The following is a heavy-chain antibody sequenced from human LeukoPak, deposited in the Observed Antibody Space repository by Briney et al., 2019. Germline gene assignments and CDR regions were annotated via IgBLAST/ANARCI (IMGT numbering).Heavy chain of an antibody. CDR1: GESMIGHY. CDR3: ARATASGSGRAYDY. J-gene: IGHJ4*02. V-gene: IGHV4-34*01. D-gene: IGHD3-10*01. CDR2: IHHSGGT. Sequence: PSETLSLTCAVYGESMIGHYWTWIRQPPGKRLEWIGEIHHSGGTNSNPSLKNRLTMSMDMSKNQFSLNLKSVTAADTAVYYCARATASGSGRAYDYWAQGNLVPVSS.